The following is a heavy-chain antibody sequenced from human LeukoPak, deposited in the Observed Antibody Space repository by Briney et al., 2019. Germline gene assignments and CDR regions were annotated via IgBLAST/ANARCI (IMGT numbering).Heavy chain of an antibody. V-gene: IGHV1-2*04. CDR1: GYTFTGYY. J-gene: IGHJ5*02. D-gene: IGHD2-2*02. CDR3: ARGGYCSSTSCYTAFDP. CDR2: INPNSGGT. Sequence: GASVKVSCKASGYTFTGYYMHWVRQTPGQGLEWMGWINPNSGGTNYAQKCQGWVTMTRDTSISTAYMELSRLRSDDTAVYYCARGGYCSSTSCYTAFDPWGQGTLVTVSS.